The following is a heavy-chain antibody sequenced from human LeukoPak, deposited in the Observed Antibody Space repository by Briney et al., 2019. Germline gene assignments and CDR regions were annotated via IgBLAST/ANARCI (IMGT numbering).Heavy chain of an antibody. Sequence: GGSRRLSCAASGFTFSSYGMHWVRQAPGKGLEWVAAMSYDGSNKYYADSVKGRFTLSGDNSKNTLYLQMNSLRAEDTALYFCAKEGRSGYYYFDYWGQGTLVTVSS. J-gene: IGHJ4*02. CDR3: AKEGRSGYYYFDY. CDR2: MSYDGSNK. D-gene: IGHD3-3*01. V-gene: IGHV3-30*18. CDR1: GFTFSSYG.